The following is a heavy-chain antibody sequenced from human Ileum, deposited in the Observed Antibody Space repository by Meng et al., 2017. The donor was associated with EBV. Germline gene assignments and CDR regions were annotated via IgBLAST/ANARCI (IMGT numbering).Heavy chain of an antibody. Sequence: QVRLVQSGSGWRKAGASVKVSCKASGYTFRSHAMSWVRQAPGQGLEWMGWINSNTGNSTYAQGFTGRFVFSLDTSVSTAYLHINSLKTEDTAVYYCAREVGQGWYYFDYWGQGTLVTVSS. D-gene: IGHD6-19*01. J-gene: IGHJ4*02. V-gene: IGHV7-4-1*02. CDR3: AREVGQGWYYFDY. CDR1: GYTFRSHA. CDR2: INSNTGNS.